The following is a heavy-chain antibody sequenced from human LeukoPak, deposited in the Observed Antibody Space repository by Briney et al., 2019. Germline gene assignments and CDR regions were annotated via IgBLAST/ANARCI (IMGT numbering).Heavy chain of an antibody. CDR3: ARDTHSGYSSSWYGWAFDY. CDR1: GFTFTSYA. D-gene: IGHD6-13*01. Sequence: GGSLRLSRAAAGFTFTSYAMSWVRQAPGKGLEWVSGLSGSGGSTYYADSVKGRFTISRDDSKNTLYLQMNSLRAEDTAVYYCARDTHSGYSSSWYGWAFDYWGQGTLVTVSS. CDR2: LSGSGGST. J-gene: IGHJ4*02. V-gene: IGHV3-23*01.